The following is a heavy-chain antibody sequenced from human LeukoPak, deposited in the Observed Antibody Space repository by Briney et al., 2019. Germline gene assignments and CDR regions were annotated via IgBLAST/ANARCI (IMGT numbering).Heavy chain of an antibody. Sequence: ETLSLTCTVSGGSISSYYWSWIRQPAGKGLEWIGRIYTTSGSTNYNPSLKSRVTMSVDTSKNQFSLKLSSVTAADTAVYYCARLAYSNYFDYWGQGTLLTVSS. D-gene: IGHD4-11*01. J-gene: IGHJ4*02. CDR1: GGSISSYY. CDR2: IYTTSGST. V-gene: IGHV4-4*07. CDR3: ARLAYSNYFDY.